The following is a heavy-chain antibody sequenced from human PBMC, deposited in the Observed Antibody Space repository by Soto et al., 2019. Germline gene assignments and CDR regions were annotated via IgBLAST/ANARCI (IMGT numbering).Heavy chain of an antibody. CDR3: ARDGTLYDSSAYYYLY. J-gene: IGHJ4*02. Sequence: QGQLVQSAAEVKKPGSSVKVSCKAAGGTFNRHSIRWVRQAPGQGIEWMGGIIAMSGKASYSQKFPGRVTITADESTITVYMELSSLRSEDTAVYYCARDGTLYDSSAYYYLYWGQGTMVTVSS. V-gene: IGHV1-69*01. D-gene: IGHD3-22*01. CDR1: GGTFNRHS. CDR2: IIAMSGKA.